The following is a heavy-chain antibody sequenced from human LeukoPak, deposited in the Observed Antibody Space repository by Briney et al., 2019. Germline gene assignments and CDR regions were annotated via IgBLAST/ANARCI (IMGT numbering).Heavy chain of an antibody. CDR1: GFTFNDHG. D-gene: IGHD2-2*01. J-gene: IGHJ4*02. Sequence: TGGSLRLSCAASGFTFNDHGMNWVRQAPGKGLEWVSSISSSSSYIYYADSVKGRFTISRDNAKNSLYLQMNSLRAEDTAVYYCARDRTVVPAAIFDYWGQGTLVTVSS. CDR2: ISSSSSYI. CDR3: ARDRTVVPAAIFDY. V-gene: IGHV3-21*01.